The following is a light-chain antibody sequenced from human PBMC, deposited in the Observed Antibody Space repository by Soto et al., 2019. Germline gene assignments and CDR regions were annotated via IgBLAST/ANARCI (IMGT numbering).Light chain of an antibody. Sequence: QSVLTQPASVSVSPGQSITISCSGTSSDVGGYNFVSWYQQHPGDAPKVMIYEVSRRPSGVSNRFSGSKSGNTASLTISGLQAEDEADYYCSSYTSSGTYVFGTGTKLTVL. CDR2: EVS. CDR3: SSYTSSGTYV. V-gene: IGLV2-14*01. CDR1: SSDVGGYNF. J-gene: IGLJ1*01.